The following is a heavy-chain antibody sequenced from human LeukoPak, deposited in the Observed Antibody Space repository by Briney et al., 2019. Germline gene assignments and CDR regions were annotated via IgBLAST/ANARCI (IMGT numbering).Heavy chain of an antibody. D-gene: IGHD6-13*01. CDR1: GFTFDDYA. Sequence: LRLPCAASGFTFDDYAMHWVRQAPGKGLEWIGSIYHSGSTYYNPSLKSRVTISVDTSKNQFSLKLSSVTAADTAVYFCARHRRSGIASAGLDYWGQGTLVTVSS. J-gene: IGHJ4*02. CDR2: IYHSGST. CDR3: ARHRRSGIASAGLDY. V-gene: IGHV4-38-2*01.